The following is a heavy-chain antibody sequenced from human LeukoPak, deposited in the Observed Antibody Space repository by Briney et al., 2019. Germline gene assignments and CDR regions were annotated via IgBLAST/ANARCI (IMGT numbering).Heavy chain of an antibody. CDR2: IRNKAINYAT. CDR3: AKDPPRRDGYNYGY. V-gene: IGHV3-73*01. J-gene: IGHJ4*02. CDR1: GFSLSGSD. D-gene: IGHD5-24*01. Sequence: PGGSLKLSCAASGFSLSGSDIHWVRQPSGKGLEWVGRIRNKAINYATAYAASVKDRFTISRDNSKNTLYLQMNSLRAEDTAVYYCAKDPPRRDGYNYGYWGQGTLVTVSS.